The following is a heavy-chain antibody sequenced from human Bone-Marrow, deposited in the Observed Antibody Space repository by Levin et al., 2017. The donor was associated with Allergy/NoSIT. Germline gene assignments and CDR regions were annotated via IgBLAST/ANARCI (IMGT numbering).Heavy chain of an antibody. V-gene: IGHV3-23*01. CDR2: ISGSGGST. CDR1: GFTFSSYA. J-gene: IGHJ4*02. CDR3: AKRDFGVVISALVDY. D-gene: IGHD3-3*01. Sequence: GESLKISCAASGFTFSSYAMSWVRQAPGKGLEWVSAISGSGGSTYYADSVKGRFTISRDNSKNTLYLQMNSQRAEDTAVYYCAKRDFGVVISALVDYWGQGTLVTVSS.